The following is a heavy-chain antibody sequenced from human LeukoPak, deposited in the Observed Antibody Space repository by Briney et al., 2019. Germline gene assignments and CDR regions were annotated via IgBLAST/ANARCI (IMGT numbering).Heavy chain of an antibody. CDR2: IYYSGST. CDR1: GGSISSYY. CDR3: ARLTPLQAVTTSITAFDI. Sequence: SETLSLTCTVSGGSISSYYWSWIRQPPGKGLEWIGYIYYSGSTNYNPSLKSRVTISVDTSKNQFSLKLSSVTAADTAVYYCARLTPLQAVTTSITAFDIWGQGTMVTVSS. J-gene: IGHJ3*02. V-gene: IGHV4-59*08. D-gene: IGHD4-11*01.